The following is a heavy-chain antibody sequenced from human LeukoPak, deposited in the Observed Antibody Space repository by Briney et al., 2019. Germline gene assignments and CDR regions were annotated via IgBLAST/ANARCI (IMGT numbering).Heavy chain of an antibody. V-gene: IGHV3-53*01. CDR1: GCTVSSNY. CDR2: IYSGGST. D-gene: IGHD4-17*01. CDR3: ARDGTPTDYYGMDV. Sequence: SGGSLRLSCAASGCTVSSNYMSWVRQAPGKGLEWVSVIYSGGSTYYADSVKGRFTISRDNSKNTLYLQMNSLSAEDTAVYYCARDGTPTDYYGMDVWGQGTTVTVSS. J-gene: IGHJ6*02.